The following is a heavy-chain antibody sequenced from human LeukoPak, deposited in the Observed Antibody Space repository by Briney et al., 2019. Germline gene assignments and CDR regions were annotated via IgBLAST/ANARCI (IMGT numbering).Heavy chain of an antibody. CDR2: IYPGDSDT. D-gene: IGHD4-23*01. CDR1: GYSFTSYW. CDR3: ARRKDGGNSVGPTYCYYYMDV. V-gene: IGHV5-51*01. J-gene: IGHJ6*03. Sequence: GESLKISCKGSGYSFTSYWIGWVRQMPGKGLEWMGIIYPGDSDTRYSPSFQGQVTISADKSISTAYLQWSSLKASDTAMYYCARRKDGGNSVGPTYCYYYMDVWGKGTTVTVSS.